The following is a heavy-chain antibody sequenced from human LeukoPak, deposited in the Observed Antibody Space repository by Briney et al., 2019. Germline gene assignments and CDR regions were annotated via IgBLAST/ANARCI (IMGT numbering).Heavy chain of an antibody. CDR1: GFTVSTNF. V-gene: IGHV3-53*01. D-gene: IGHD5-12*01. J-gene: IGHJ4*02. CDR2: IYNSGRT. CDR3: ARAASGYDYPYYFDY. Sequence: AGGSLRLSCAASGFTVSTNFINWVRQAPGKGLEWVSVIYNSGRTFYADSVKGRFTISRDNSKNTLYLQMNSLRVEDTAVYYCARAASGYDYPYYFDYWGQGTLVTVSS.